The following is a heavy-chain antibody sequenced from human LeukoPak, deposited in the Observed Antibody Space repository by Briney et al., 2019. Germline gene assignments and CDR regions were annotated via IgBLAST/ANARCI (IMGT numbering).Heavy chain of an antibody. V-gene: IGHV1-69*01. CDR2: IIPIFGTA. D-gene: IGHD2-2*01. J-gene: IGHJ5*02. CDR1: GGTFSSYA. CDR3: AASYCSSTSCYPSFNWFDP. Sequence: GSSVKVSCKASGGTFSSYAINWVRQAPGQGLEWMGGIIPIFGTANYAQKFQGRVTITADESTSTAYMELSSLRSEDTAVYYCAASYCSSTSCYPSFNWFDPWGQGTLVTVSS.